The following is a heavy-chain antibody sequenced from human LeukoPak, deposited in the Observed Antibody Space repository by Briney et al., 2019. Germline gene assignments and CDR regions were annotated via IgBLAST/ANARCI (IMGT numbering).Heavy chain of an antibody. Sequence: GGSLRVCCTASGFTFGDYAMSWVRQAPGKGLEWVGFIRSKAYGGTTDYAASVKGRFIISRDDSKNIAYLQMNSLKTEDTAVYYCTRAQLVFYFDYWGQGTLVTVSS. CDR3: TRAQLVFYFDY. D-gene: IGHD6-6*01. CDR2: IRSKAYGGTT. V-gene: IGHV3-49*04. CDR1: GFTFGDYA. J-gene: IGHJ4*02.